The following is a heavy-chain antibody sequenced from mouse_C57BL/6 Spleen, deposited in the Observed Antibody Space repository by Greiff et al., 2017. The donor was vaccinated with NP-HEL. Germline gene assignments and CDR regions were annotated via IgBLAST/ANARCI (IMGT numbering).Heavy chain of an antibody. CDR3: ARDDYYAMDY. CDR2: INPYNGDT. J-gene: IGHJ4*01. Sequence: EVQVVESGPELVKPGDSVKISCKASGYSFTGYFMNWVMQSHGKSLEWIGRINPYNGDTFYNQKFKGKATLTVDKSSSTAHMELRSLTSEDSAVYYCARDDYYAMDYWGQGTSVTVSS. CDR1: GYSFTGYF. V-gene: IGHV1-20*01.